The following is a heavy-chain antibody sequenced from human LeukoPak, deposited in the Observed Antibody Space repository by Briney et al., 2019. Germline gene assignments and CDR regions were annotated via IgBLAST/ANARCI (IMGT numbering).Heavy chain of an antibody. CDR2: ISSSSSYI. CDR1: GFTFSSYS. V-gene: IGHV3-21*01. Sequence: GGSLRLSCAASGFTFSSYSMNWVRQAPGKGLEWVSSISSSSSYIYYADSVKGRFTISRDNAKNSLYLQMNSLRAEDTAVYYCASRYCSSGSCHFDYWGQGTLVTVSS. CDR3: ASRYCSSGSCHFDY. D-gene: IGHD2-15*01. J-gene: IGHJ4*02.